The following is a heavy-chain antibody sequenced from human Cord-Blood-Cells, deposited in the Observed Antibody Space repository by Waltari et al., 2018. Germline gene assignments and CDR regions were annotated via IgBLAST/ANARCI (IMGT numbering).Heavy chain of an antibody. CDR1: GFTCSSYW. V-gene: IGHV3-7*05. CDR3: ARGLSPVDY. Sequence: EVQLVESGGGLVQPGGSLRLSCAASGFTCSSYWMSWVRQAPGKGLEWVANIKQDGSEKCYVDSVKGRFTISRDNAKNSLYLQMNSLRAEDTAVYYCARGLSPVDYWGQGTLVTVSS. J-gene: IGHJ4*02. CDR2: IKQDGSEK.